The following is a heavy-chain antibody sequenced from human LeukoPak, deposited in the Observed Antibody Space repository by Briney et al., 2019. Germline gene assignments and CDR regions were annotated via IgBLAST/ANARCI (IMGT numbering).Heavy chain of an antibody. CDR1: GGSISSSSYY. D-gene: IGHD3-9*01. CDR3: ARVRMTGTLDV. Sequence: SETLSLTCTVSGGSISSSSYYWGWIRQPPGKGLEWIGSIYYSGSTYYNPSLKSRVTISVDTSKNQFSLKLSSVTAADTAVYYCARVRMTGTLDVWGKGTTVTVSS. CDR2: IYYSGST. V-gene: IGHV4-39*01. J-gene: IGHJ6*04.